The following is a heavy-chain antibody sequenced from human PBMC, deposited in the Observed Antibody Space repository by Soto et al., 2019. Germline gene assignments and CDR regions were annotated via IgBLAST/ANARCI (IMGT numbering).Heavy chain of an antibody. J-gene: IGHJ6*02. Sequence: EVQLVESGGGLVQPGGSLRLSCAAPGFTFSIYSMHWVRQAPGKGLEWVSYISWRSSTIHYADSVKGRFTISRDNAKNSLYLQMNSLRDEDTAVYYCARDQQLDVGDYYYGMDVWGQGTTVTVSS. CDR2: ISWRSSTI. CDR3: ARDQQLDVGDYYYGMDV. CDR1: GFTFSIYS. D-gene: IGHD6-6*01. V-gene: IGHV3-48*02.